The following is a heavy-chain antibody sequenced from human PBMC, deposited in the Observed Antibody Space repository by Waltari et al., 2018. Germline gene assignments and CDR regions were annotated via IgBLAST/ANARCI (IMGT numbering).Heavy chain of an antibody. D-gene: IGHD3-3*01. CDR1: GYTFTGYY. CDR3: ARSRGRTIFGVVATGGMDV. Sequence: QVQLVQSGAEVKKPGASVKVSCKASGYTFTGYYMHWVRQAPGQGLEWMGWIDPNSGGTNYAQKFQGRVTMTRDTSISTAYMELSRLRSDDTAVYYCARSRGRTIFGVVATGGMDVWGQGTTVTVSS. J-gene: IGHJ6*02. CDR2: IDPNSGGT. V-gene: IGHV1-2*02.